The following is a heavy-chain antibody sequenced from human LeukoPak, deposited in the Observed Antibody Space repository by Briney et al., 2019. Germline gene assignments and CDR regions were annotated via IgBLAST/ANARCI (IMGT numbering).Heavy chain of an antibody. V-gene: IGHV1-24*01. Sequence: ASVKVSCKVSGYTLTELSMHWVRQAPGKGLEWMGGFDPEDGETIYAQKFQGRVTMTEDTSTDTAYMELSSLRSEDTAVYYCATSYYGSGSYPRFDYWGQGTLVTVSS. J-gene: IGHJ4*02. CDR2: FDPEDGET. D-gene: IGHD3-10*01. CDR1: GYTLTELS. CDR3: ATSYYGSGSYPRFDY.